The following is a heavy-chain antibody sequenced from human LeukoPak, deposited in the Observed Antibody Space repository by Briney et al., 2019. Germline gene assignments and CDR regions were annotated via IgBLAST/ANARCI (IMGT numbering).Heavy chain of an antibody. D-gene: IGHD3-22*01. CDR1: GGSISSYY. V-gene: IGHV4-59*08. J-gene: IGHJ5*02. CDR2: IYYSGST. Sequence: SETLSLTCTVSGGSISSYYWSWIRQPPGKGLEWIGYIYYSGSTNYNPSLKSRVTISVDTSKNQFSLKLSSVTAAGTAVYYCARHPHYYDSSGPPFDPWGQGTLVTVSS. CDR3: ARHPHYYDSSGPPFDP.